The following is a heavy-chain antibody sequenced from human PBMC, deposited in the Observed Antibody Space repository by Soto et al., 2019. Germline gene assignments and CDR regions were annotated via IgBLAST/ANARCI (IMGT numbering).Heavy chain of an antibody. Sequence: SVKVSCKASGGTFSSYAISWVRQAPGQGLEWMGGIIPIFGTANYAQKFQGRVTITADESTSTAYMELSSLRSEDTAAYYCARGDFYCSGGSCYPQMFHYYGMDVWGQGTTVTVPS. CDR3: ARGDFYCSGGSCYPQMFHYYGMDV. CDR2: IIPIFGTA. CDR1: GGTFSSYA. J-gene: IGHJ6*02. V-gene: IGHV1-69*13. D-gene: IGHD2-15*01.